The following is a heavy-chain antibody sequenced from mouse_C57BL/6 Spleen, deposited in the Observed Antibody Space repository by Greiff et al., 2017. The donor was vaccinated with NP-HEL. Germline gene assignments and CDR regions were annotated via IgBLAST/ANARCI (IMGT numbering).Heavy chain of an antibody. J-gene: IGHJ4*01. V-gene: IGHV1-81*01. CDR1: GYTFTSYG. Sequence: VQLQQSGAELARPGASVKLSCKASGYTFTSYGISWVKQRTGQGLEWIGEIYPRSGNTYYNEKFKGKATLTADKSSSTAYMELRSLTSEDSAVYFCARSGTTVVGDYAMDYWGQGTSVTVSS. D-gene: IGHD1-1*01. CDR3: ARSGTTVVGDYAMDY. CDR2: IYPRSGNT.